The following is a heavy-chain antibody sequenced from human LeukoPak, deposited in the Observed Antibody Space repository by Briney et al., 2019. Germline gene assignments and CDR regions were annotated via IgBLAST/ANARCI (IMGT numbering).Heavy chain of an antibody. CDR2: IYYSGST. CDR1: GGSISSYY. J-gene: IGHJ5*02. Sequence: SETLSLTCTVSGGSISSYYWSWIRQPPGKGLEWIGYIYYSGSTNYNPSLKSRVTVSVDTSKNQFSLKLSSVTAADTAVYYCARLAAAGHDWFDPWGQGTLVTVSS. D-gene: IGHD6-13*01. V-gene: IGHV4-59*01. CDR3: ARLAAAGHDWFDP.